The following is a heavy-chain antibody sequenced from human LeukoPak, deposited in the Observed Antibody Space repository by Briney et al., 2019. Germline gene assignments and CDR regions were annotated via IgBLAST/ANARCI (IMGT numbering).Heavy chain of an antibody. CDR3: AKSNSWYRWFDP. CDR1: GGSISGISYY. Sequence: SETLSPTCTVSGGSISGISYYWGWIRQPPGKGLEWIGVIYYSGSTYYNPSLKSRVTISVDTSKNQFSLKLSSVTAADTAVYYCAKSNSWYRWFDPWGQGTLVTVSS. D-gene: IGHD6-13*01. CDR2: IYYSGST. J-gene: IGHJ5*02. V-gene: IGHV4-39*01.